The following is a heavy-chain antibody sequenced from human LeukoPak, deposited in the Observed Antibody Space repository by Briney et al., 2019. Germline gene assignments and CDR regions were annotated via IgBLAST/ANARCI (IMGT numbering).Heavy chain of an antibody. J-gene: IGHJ4*02. D-gene: IGHD6-19*01. CDR1: GYTFNIYG. CDR3: ARDPSNTSGWYVYFDY. V-gene: IGHV1-18*04. Sequence: GASVKVSCKASGYTFNIYGISWVRQAPGQGLEWMGWISAYNGDTKYAEKLQGRVTMTTDTSTSTAYMELRSLRSDDTAVYYCARDPSNTSGWYVYFDYWGQGTLVTVSS. CDR2: ISAYNGDT.